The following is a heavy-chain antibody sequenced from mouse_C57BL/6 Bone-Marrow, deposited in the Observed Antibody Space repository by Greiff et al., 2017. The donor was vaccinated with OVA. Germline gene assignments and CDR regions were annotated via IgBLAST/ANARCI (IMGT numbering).Heavy chain of an antibody. CDR1: GFSLTSYG. CDR2: IWGVGST. J-gene: IGHJ4*01. D-gene: IGHD2-4*01. V-gene: IGHV2-6*01. CDR3: ATLIYYDYDGGYAMDY. Sequence: VMLVESGPGLVAPSQSLSITCTVSGFSLTSYGVDWVRQSPGKGLEWLGVIWGVGSTNYNSALKYRLSISKDNSKSQVFLKMNSLQTDDTAMYYCATLIYYDYDGGYAMDYWGQGTSVTVSS.